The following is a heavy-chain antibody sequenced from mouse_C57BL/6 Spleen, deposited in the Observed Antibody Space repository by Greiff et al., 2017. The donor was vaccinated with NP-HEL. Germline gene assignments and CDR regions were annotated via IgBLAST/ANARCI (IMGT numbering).Heavy chain of an antibody. CDR2: ISYDGSN. Sequence: EVQLVESGPGLVKPSQSLSLTCSVTGYSITSCYYWNWIRQFPGNNLEWMGYISYDGSNNYNPSLKNLISITRDTSKHQFFLKLKSVTTEDTATYYCAREMVEDWYFDVWGTGTPVTVSS. V-gene: IGHV3-6*01. CDR3: AREMVEDWYFDV. CDR1: GYSITSCYY. J-gene: IGHJ1*03. D-gene: IGHD2-3*01.